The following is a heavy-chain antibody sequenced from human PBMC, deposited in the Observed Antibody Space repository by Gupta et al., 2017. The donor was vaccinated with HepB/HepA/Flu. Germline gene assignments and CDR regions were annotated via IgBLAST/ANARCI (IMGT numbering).Heavy chain of an antibody. CDR3: ASLNPITSFGVPEYGDYFDY. CDR2: INHSGST. CDR1: GGSFSGYY. J-gene: IGHJ4*02. D-gene: IGHD3-3*01. V-gene: IGHV4-34*01. Sequence: QVQLQQWGAGLLKPSETLSLTCAVYGGSFSGYYWSWIRQPPGKGLEWIGEINHSGSTNYNPSLKSRVTISVDTSKNQFSLKLSSVTAADTAVYYCASLNPITSFGVPEYGDYFDYWGQGTLVTVAS.